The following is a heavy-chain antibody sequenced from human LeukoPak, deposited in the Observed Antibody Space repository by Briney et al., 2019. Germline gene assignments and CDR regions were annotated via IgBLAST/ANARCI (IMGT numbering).Heavy chain of an antibody. V-gene: IGHV5-51*01. CDR1: GYNFTIYW. J-gene: IGHJ5*02. CDR3: ARHLDAYDSSGYYDL. CDR2: IYPGDSDT. D-gene: IGHD3-22*01. Sequence: GESLKISCKGSGYNFTIYWIGWVRQMPGKGLEWMGIIYPGDSDTRYSPSFQGQVTISADKSISTAYLQWSSLKASDTAMYYCARHLDAYDSSGYYDLWGQGTLVTVSS.